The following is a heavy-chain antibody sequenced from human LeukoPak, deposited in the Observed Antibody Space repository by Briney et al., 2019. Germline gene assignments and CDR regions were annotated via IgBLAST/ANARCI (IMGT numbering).Heavy chain of an antibody. Sequence: GGSLRLSCTASGFTFGDYALSWFRQAPGKGLEWLSFIRSKDHGGTTEYAASVEGRFTISRDDSNSIAYLQMNSLIIEDTAVYFCTRDPHYYHGNPHDFWGQGTRVTVSS. V-gene: IGHV3-49*03. CDR3: TRDPHYYHGNPHDF. CDR1: GFTFGDYA. J-gene: IGHJ4*02. CDR2: IRSKDHGGTT. D-gene: IGHD4-23*01.